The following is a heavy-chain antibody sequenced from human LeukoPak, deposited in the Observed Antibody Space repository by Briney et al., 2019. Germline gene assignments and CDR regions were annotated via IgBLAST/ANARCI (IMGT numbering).Heavy chain of an antibody. CDR1: GFTFSSYA. V-gene: IGHV3-30*04. J-gene: IGHJ5*02. CDR3: ARGRVAAAGSSVSWWFDP. CDR2: ISYDGSNK. D-gene: IGHD6-13*01. Sequence: GGSLRLSCAASGFTFSSYAMRWVRQAPGKGLEWVAVISYDGSNKYYADSVKGRFTISRDNSKNTLYLQMNSLRAEDTAVYYCARGRVAAAGSSVSWWFDPWGQGTLVTVSS.